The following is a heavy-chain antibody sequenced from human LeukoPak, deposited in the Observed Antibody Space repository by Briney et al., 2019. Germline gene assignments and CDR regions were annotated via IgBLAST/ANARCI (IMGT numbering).Heavy chain of an antibody. J-gene: IGHJ4*02. CDR1: GFTFSSYA. Sequence: PGGSLRLSCAASGFTFSSYAMSWVRQAPGKGLEWVAFIRYDGSNKYYADSVKGRFTISRDNSKNTLYLQMNSLRAEDTAVYYCADGGGQPTPIGYWGQGTLVTVSS. D-gene: IGHD2-15*01. CDR2: IRYDGSNK. V-gene: IGHV3-30*02. CDR3: ADGGGQPTPIGY.